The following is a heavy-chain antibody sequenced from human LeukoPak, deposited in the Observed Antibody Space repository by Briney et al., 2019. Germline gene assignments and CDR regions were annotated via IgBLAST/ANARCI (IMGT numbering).Heavy chain of an antibody. D-gene: IGHD3-3*01. CDR1: GYSISSGYY. CDR2: NYHSGST. CDR3: ARHILRPRYYDFWSGYSNWSDA. Sequence: KPSETLSLTCSVSGYSISSGYYWGWVRQPPGEGLGWIGSNYHSGSTYYNPSLNSQVTISVDTSKTQFSMKLSSVTAADTAVYYCARHILRPRYYDFWSGYSNWSDAWGQGTLVTVSS. J-gene: IGHJ5*02. V-gene: IGHV4-38-2*01.